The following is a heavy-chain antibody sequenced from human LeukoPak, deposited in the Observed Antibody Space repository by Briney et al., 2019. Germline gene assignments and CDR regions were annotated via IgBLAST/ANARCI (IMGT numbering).Heavy chain of an antibody. Sequence: SVKVSCRVSGYTLTELSMHWVRQAPGKGLEWMGGFDPEDGETIYAQKFQGRVTMTEDTSTDTAYMELSSLRSEDTAVYYCATAYYYDSSGYSLNLNYWGQGTLVTVSS. D-gene: IGHD3-22*01. J-gene: IGHJ4*02. CDR3: ATAYYYDSSGYSLNLNY. V-gene: IGHV1-24*01. CDR2: FDPEDGET. CDR1: GYTLTELS.